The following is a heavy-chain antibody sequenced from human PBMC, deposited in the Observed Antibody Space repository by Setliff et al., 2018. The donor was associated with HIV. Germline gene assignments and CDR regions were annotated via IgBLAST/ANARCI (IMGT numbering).Heavy chain of an antibody. CDR3: ATHYGSGSYYNY. V-gene: IGHV4-39*01. CDR2: IYYGGNT. Sequence: SETLSLTCSVSGASVTSSSYYWGRIRQPPGKGLEWIGSIYYGGNTYSNPSLRSRLSISLDTSKNQFSLELYSVTAADTAVYYCATHYGSGSYYNYWGQGMLVTVPQ. J-gene: IGHJ4*02. D-gene: IGHD3-10*01. CDR1: GASVTSSSYY.